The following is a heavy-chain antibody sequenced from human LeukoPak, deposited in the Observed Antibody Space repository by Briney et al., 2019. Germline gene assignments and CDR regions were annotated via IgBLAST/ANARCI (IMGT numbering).Heavy chain of an antibody. Sequence: VASVKVSCKASGYTFTGYYMHWVRQAPGQGLEWMGCINPNSGGTNYAQKFQGRVTMTRDTSISTAYMELSRLRSDDTAVYYCARSAGSANLVYWGQGTLVTVSS. J-gene: IGHJ4*02. V-gene: IGHV1-2*02. D-gene: IGHD2-15*01. CDR3: ARSAGSANLVY. CDR2: INPNSGGT. CDR1: GYTFTGYY.